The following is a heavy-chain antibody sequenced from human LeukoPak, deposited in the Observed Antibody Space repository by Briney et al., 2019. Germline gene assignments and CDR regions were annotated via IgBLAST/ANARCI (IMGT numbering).Heavy chain of an antibody. D-gene: IGHD3-10*01. CDR1: GYTFTSYY. CDR2: INPGGGST. Sequence: ASVKVSCKASGYTFTSYYMHWVRQAPGQGLEWMGIINPGGGSTSYAQKFQGRVTMTRDTSTSTVYMELSSLRSEDTAVYYCARGLLWFGELFSYYGMDVWGQGTTVTVSS. J-gene: IGHJ6*02. V-gene: IGHV1-46*01. CDR3: ARGLLWFGELFSYYGMDV.